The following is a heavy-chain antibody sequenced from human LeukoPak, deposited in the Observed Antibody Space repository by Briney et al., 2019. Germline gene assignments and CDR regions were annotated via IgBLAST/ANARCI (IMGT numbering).Heavy chain of an antibody. V-gene: IGHV3-74*01. Sequence: GSLRLSCAASGFTFRSYWMHWVRQAPGKGLVWVSHIHSDGSSTSYADSVQGRFTISRDNAKNTLYLQMNSLRAEDTAVYYCARHNYGYDYWGQGTLVTVSS. CDR1: GFTFRSYW. D-gene: IGHD3-10*01. CDR3: ARHNYGYDY. CDR2: IHSDGSST. J-gene: IGHJ4*02.